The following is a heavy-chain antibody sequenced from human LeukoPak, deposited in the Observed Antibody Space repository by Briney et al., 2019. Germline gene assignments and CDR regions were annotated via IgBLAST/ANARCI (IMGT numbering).Heavy chain of an antibody. CDR1: GFTVSSKY. J-gene: IGHJ4*02. V-gene: IGHV3-66*01. CDR2: IYSGGGT. Sequence: PGVSLRLSCAASGFTVSSKYMSWVRQAPGRGLEWVSVIYSGGGTSYADSVKGRFTISRDTSKNTLYLQMNSLRADDTAVYYCACSGPYSNGGVMNDYWGQGTLVTVSS. D-gene: IGHD6-19*01. CDR3: ACSGPYSNGGVMNDY.